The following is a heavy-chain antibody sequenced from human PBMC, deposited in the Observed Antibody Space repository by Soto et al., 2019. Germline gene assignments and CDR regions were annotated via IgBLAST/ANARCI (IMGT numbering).Heavy chain of an antibody. CDR3: ARDRSGSYSGYFDY. CDR1: GYTFTGYY. D-gene: IGHD1-26*01. Sequence: ASVKVSCKASGYTFTGYYMHWVRQAPGQGLEWMGWINPNSGGTNYAQKFQGWVTMTRDTSISTAYMELSRLRSGDTAVYYCARDRSGSYSGYFDYWGQGTLVTVSS. J-gene: IGHJ4*02. CDR2: INPNSGGT. V-gene: IGHV1-2*04.